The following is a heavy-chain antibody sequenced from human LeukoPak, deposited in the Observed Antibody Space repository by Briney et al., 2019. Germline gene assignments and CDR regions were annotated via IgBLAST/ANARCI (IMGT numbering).Heavy chain of an antibody. CDR3: AKDGRPFDL. CDR2: ISWNSGSI. Sequence: GRSLRLSCAASGFTFDDYAMHWVRQAPGKGLEWVSGISWNSGSIGYADSVKGRFTISRDNAKNSPYLQMNSLRAEDMALYYCAKDGRPFDLWGRGTLVTVSS. CDR1: GFTFDDYA. J-gene: IGHJ2*01. V-gene: IGHV3-9*03.